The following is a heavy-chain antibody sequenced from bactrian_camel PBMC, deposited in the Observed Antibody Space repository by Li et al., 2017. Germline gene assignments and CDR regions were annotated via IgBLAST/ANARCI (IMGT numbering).Heavy chain of an antibody. Sequence: HVQLVESGGGSVQAGGSLTLSCVASEYIVSGYCMAWFRQPLGKVREVVAQSDSAGSRIVADSVKGRFTISRDNAKNTLYLQMNLLKPEDTAMYYCAGDTRVCSGRGSPWSWYKYWGQGTQVTVS. CDR1: EYIVSGYC. CDR3: AGDTRVCSGRGSPWSWYKY. D-gene: IGHD2*01. V-gene: IGHV3S55*01. J-gene: IGHJ4*01. CDR2: SDSAGSR.